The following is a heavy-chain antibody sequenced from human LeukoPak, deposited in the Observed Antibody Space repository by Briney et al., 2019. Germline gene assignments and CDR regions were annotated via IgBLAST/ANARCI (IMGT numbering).Heavy chain of an antibody. CDR1: GYTFTNSD. Sequence: ASVKVSCKASGYTFTNSDITWVLQAPGQGLEWMGRISTSNGDTNYAAKLQGRVTMTRDTSTSTVYMELSSLRSEDTAVYYCALYYDFWSGPTLIDAFDIWGQGTMVTVSS. D-gene: IGHD3-3*01. V-gene: IGHV1-18*01. CDR2: ISTSNGDT. CDR3: ALYYDFWSGPTLIDAFDI. J-gene: IGHJ3*02.